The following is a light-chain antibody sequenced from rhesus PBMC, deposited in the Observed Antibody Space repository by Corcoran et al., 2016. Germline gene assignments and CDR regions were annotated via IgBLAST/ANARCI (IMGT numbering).Light chain of an antibody. CDR3: LQYSGSPYS. CDR1: QSIKNW. Sequence: DIQMTQSPSSLSASVGDTVTITCRARQSIKNWLDWHQQKPGKAPRLLINKASPLQGGVPSRFSGSGSGTVFTLTISELQPEDFSTYYCLQYSGSPYSFGQGTKVGIK. J-gene: IGKJ2*01. CDR2: KAS. V-gene: IGKV1-22*01.